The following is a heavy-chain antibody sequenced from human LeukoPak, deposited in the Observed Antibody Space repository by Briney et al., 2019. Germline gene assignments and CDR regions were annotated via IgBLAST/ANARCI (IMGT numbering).Heavy chain of an antibody. V-gene: IGHV3-66*01. CDR2: IYSGGST. CDR1: GFTVSSNY. D-gene: IGHD6-13*01. J-gene: IGHJ6*02. CDR3: ARAGTHTIYGMDV. Sequence: GGSLRLSCAASGFTVSSNYMSWVRQAPGKGLEWVSVIYSGGSTYYADSVKGRFTISRDNSKNTLHLQMNSLRAEDTAVYYCARAGTHTIYGMDVWGQGTTVTVSS.